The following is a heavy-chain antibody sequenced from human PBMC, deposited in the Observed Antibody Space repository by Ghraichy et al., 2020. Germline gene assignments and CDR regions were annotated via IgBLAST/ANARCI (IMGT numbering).Heavy chain of an antibody. CDR1: GFSFRTSS. V-gene: IGHV3-21*01. CDR3: ARDEWLSVYY. CDR2: ISTSSSYT. J-gene: IGHJ4*02. D-gene: IGHD6-19*01. Sequence: GGSLRLSCAASGFSFRTSSMNWVRHAPGKGLEWVSCISTSSSYTYYADSVKGRFTISRDNANNSLYLQMDSLRPEDTAVYYCARDEWLSVYYWGQGTLVTGSS.